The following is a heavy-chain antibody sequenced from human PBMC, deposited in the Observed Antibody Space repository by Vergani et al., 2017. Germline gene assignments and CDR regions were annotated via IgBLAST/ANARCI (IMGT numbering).Heavy chain of an antibody. CDR1: GYSFTSYW. D-gene: IGHD3-22*01. V-gene: IGHV5-51*01. CDR2: IYPGDSDT. CDR3: ARPYYDSSGSPGDAFDI. J-gene: IGHJ3*02. Sequence: EVQLVQSGAEVKKPGESLKISCKGSGYSFTSYWIGWVRQMPGEGLEWMGIIYPGDSDTRYSPSFQGQVTISADKSISTAYLQWSSLKASDTAMYYCARPYYDSSGSPGDAFDIWGQGTMVTVSS.